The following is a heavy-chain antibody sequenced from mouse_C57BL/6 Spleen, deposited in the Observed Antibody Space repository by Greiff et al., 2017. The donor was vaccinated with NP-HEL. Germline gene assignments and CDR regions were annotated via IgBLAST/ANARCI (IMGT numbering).Heavy chain of an antibody. D-gene: IGHD2-4*01. CDR2: INPNNGGT. CDR1: GYTFTDYY. J-gene: IGHJ2*01. Sequence: EVQLQQSGPELVKPGASVKISCKASGYTFTDYYMNWVKQSHGKSLEWIGDINPNNGGTSYNQKFKGKATLTVDKSSSTAYMELRSLTSEDSAVYYCARSGDDDYECPPFYFDYWGQGTTLTVSS. CDR3: ARSGDDDYECPPFYFDY. V-gene: IGHV1-26*01.